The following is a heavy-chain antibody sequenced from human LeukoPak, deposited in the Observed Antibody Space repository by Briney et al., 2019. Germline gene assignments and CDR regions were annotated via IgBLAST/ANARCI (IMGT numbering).Heavy chain of an antibody. J-gene: IGHJ5*02. CDR3: ASQYCSSTSCYTFWFDP. Sequence: GGSLRLSCAASGFTFSSYSMNWVRQAPGKGLEWVSPISSSSSYIYYADSVKGRFTISRDNAKNSLYLQMNSLRAEDTAVYYCASQYCSSTSCYTFWFDPWGQGTLVTVSS. CDR2: ISSSSSYI. CDR1: GFTFSSYS. D-gene: IGHD2-2*02. V-gene: IGHV3-21*01.